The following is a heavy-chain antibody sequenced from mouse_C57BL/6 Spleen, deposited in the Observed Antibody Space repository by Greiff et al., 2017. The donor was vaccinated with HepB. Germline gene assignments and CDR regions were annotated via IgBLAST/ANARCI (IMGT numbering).Heavy chain of an antibody. J-gene: IGHJ4*01. Sequence: QVQLQQSGAELVRPGSSVKLSCKASGYTFTSYWMHWVKQRPIQGLEWIGNIDPSDSETHYNQKFKDKATLTVDKSSSTAYMQLSSLTSEDSAVYYCARGGPYYGNYPYAMDYWGQGTSVTVSS. CDR2: IDPSDSET. CDR3: ARGGPYYGNYPYAMDY. V-gene: IGHV1-52*01. CDR1: GYTFTSYW. D-gene: IGHD2-10*01.